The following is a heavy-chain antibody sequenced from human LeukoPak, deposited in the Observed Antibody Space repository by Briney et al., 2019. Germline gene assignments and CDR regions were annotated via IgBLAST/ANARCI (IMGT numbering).Heavy chain of an antibody. V-gene: IGHV3-21*01. CDR2: ISSSSSYI. J-gene: IGHJ3*02. Sequence: GGSLRLSCAASGFTFSSYSMNWVRQAPGKGLEWVSSISSSSSYIYYADSVKGRFTISRDNAKNSLYLQMNSLRAEDTAVYYCARLGPYYHDSSGPKADDAFDIWGQGTMVTVSS. D-gene: IGHD3-22*01. CDR3: ARLGPYYHDSSGPKADDAFDI. CDR1: GFTFSSYS.